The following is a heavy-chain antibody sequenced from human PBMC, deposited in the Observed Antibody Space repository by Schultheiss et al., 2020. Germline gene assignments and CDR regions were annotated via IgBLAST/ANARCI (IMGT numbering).Heavy chain of an antibody. D-gene: IGHD2-8*01. V-gene: IGHV4-59*01. J-gene: IGHJ4*02. CDR1: GGSFSGYY. CDR2: IYYSGST. Sequence: SETLSLTCAVYGGSFSGYYWSWIRQPPGKGLEWIGYIYYSGSTNYNPSLKSRVTISVDTSKNQFSLKLSSVTAADTAVYYCARGDIVLMVYAPQYDYWGQGTLGSGYS. CDR3: ARGDIVLMVYAPQYDY.